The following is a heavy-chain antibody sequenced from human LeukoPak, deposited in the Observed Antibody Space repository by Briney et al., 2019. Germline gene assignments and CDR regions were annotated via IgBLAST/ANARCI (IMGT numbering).Heavy chain of an antibody. CDR1: GGSFSGYY. CDR2: INHSGGT. CDR3: ARVKDPGGYYYYYYMDV. D-gene: IGHD3-16*01. Sequence: PSETLSLTCAVYGGSFSGYYWSWLRQPPGKGLEGIGEINHSGGTKYNPSLKSRVTISVDTSKNQFSLKLSSVTAADTAMYYCARVKDPGGYYYYYYMDVWGKGTTVTVSS. V-gene: IGHV4-34*01. J-gene: IGHJ6*03.